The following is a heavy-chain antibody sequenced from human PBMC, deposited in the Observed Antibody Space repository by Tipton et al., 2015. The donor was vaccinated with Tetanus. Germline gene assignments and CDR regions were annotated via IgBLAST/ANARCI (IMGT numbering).Heavy chain of an antibody. CDR3: ARTSGYMYSDC. J-gene: IGHJ4*02. V-gene: IGHV4-59*01. Sequence: GLVKPSETLSLTCTVSGGSINSYYWSWLRRPPGKALEWIGYIYFSGHTKYSPSLKSRVTMSVDTSMNQVSLNLTSVTAADSAVYYCARTSGYMYSDCWGQGTLVTVSS. CDR1: GGSINSYY. D-gene: IGHD3-3*01. CDR2: IYFSGHT.